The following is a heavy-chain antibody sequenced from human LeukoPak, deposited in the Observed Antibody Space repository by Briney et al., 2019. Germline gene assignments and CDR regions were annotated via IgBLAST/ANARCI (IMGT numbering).Heavy chain of an antibody. Sequence: PGGSLRLSCTASGFTFSNYPMHWVRQAPGKGLEWVAVISDDGHDIYYADSVKGRFVISRDNSKNTLYLQMNSVRVEDAAIYYCARDRAIAAADYYFDLWGQGTLVTVSS. V-gene: IGHV3-30*03. CDR2: ISDDGHDI. CDR3: ARDRAIAAADYYFDL. CDR1: GFTFSNYP. D-gene: IGHD6-13*01. J-gene: IGHJ4*02.